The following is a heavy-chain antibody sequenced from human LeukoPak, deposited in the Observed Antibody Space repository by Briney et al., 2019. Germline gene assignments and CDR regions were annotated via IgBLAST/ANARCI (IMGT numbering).Heavy chain of an antibody. J-gene: IGHJ6*02. V-gene: IGHV4-39*06. D-gene: IGHD2-2*01. Sequence: SETLSLTCTVSGGSISSSSYYWGWIRQPPGKGLEWIGSIYYSGSTYYNPSLKSRVTISVDTSKNQFTLKLSSVTAADTAVYYCARDQCSTSGCRYYYYGMDVWGQGTTVTVSS. CDR3: ARDQCSTSGCRYYYYGMDV. CDR1: GGSISSSSYY. CDR2: IYYSGST.